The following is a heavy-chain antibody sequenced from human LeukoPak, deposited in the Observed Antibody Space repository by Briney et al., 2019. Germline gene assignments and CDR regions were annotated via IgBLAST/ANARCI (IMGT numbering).Heavy chain of an antibody. D-gene: IGHD5-24*01. Sequence: GGSLRLSCEASGFTLSSYWMSWVRQAPGKGLEWVANIKQDGSQTHYVDFVKGRFTISRDNANNSLYLQLNSLRAEDTAVYYCARNTDRDAYMAPWGQGTLVTVSS. J-gene: IGHJ5*02. V-gene: IGHV3-7*01. CDR2: IKQDGSQT. CDR1: GFTLSSYW. CDR3: ARNTDRDAYMAP.